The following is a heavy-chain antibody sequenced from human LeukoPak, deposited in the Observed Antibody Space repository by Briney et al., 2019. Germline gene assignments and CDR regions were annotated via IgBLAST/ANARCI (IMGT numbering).Heavy chain of an antibody. J-gene: IGHJ4*02. CDR2: IRYDGSNK. CDR3: AKGYLGGSSTSCLGY. V-gene: IGHV3-30*02. D-gene: IGHD2-2*01. Sequence: PGGSLRLSCAASGFTFSSYGMHWVRQAPGKGLEWVAFIRYDGSNKYYADSVKGRFTISRDNSKNTLYLQMNSLRAEDTAVYYCAKGYLGGSSTSCLGYWGQGTLVTVSS. CDR1: GFTFSSYG.